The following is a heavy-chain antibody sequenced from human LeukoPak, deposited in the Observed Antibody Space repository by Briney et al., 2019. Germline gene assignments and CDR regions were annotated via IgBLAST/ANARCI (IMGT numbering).Heavy chain of an antibody. V-gene: IGHV3-30*14. D-gene: IGHD6-19*01. CDR1: GFTFSSYA. Sequence: GGSLRLSCAASGFTFSSYAMHWVRQAPGKGLEWVAVISYDGSNKYYADSVKGRSTISRDNSKNTLYLQMNSLRAEDTAMYFCARGHSSGNPDPFDYWGQGTLVIVSS. CDR2: ISYDGSNK. CDR3: ARGHSSGNPDPFDY. J-gene: IGHJ4*02.